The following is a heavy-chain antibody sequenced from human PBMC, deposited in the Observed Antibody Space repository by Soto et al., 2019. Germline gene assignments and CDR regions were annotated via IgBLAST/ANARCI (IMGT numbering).Heavy chain of an antibody. Sequence: SETLSLTCTVSGGSISSGDYYWSWIRQPPGKGLEWIGYIYYSGSTYYNPSLKSRVTISVDTSKNQFSLKLSSVTAADTAVYYCARHFAMITFGGDPKGWFDPWGQGTLVTVSS. D-gene: IGHD3-16*01. CDR3: ARHFAMITFGGDPKGWFDP. CDR1: GGSISSGDYY. J-gene: IGHJ5*02. CDR2: IYYSGST. V-gene: IGHV4-30-4*01.